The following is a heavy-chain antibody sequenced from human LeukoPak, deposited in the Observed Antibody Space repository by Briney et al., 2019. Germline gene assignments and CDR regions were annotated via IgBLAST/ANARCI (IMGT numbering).Heavy chain of an antibody. CDR2: ISAYNGST. CDR1: GYTFTSYG. D-gene: IGHD2-21*02. J-gene: IGHJ5*02. Sequence: ASVKVSCKASGYTFTSYGISWVRQAPGQGLEWMGWISAYNGSTNYAQKLQGRVTMTTDTSTSTAYMELRSLRSDDTAVYYCARDRESYCGGDCYQFDPWGQGTLVTVSS. CDR3: ARDRESYCGGDCYQFDP. V-gene: IGHV1-18*01.